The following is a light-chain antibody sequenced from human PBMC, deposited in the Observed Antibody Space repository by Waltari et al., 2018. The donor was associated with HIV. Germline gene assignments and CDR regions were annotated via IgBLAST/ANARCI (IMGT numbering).Light chain of an antibody. J-gene: IGKJ1*01. CDR2: GAS. V-gene: IGKV3-20*01. CDR1: QSVSNHF. Sequence: IVLTQSPGTLSLSPGERAALSCRASQSVSNHFLAWYQQKPGQAPTLLIYGASFRATGIPDRFSGSGSGTDFTLTISRMEPEDFAVYYCQQHGSSPRTFGQGTKVEIK. CDR3: QQHGSSPRT.